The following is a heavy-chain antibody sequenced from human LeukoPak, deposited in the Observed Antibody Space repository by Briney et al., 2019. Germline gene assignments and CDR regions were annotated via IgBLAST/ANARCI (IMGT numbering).Heavy chain of an antibody. CDR1: GFTFSSNA. D-gene: IGHD7-27*01. CDR3: AKGRLGTLDY. CDR2: ISGSGGST. Sequence: GGSLRLPCAASGFTFSSNAMSWVRQAPGKGLEWVSAISGSGGSTYYADSVKGRFTISRDNSKNMLYLQMNSLRAEDTAVYYCAKGRLGTLDYWGQGTLVTVSS. J-gene: IGHJ4*02. V-gene: IGHV3-23*01.